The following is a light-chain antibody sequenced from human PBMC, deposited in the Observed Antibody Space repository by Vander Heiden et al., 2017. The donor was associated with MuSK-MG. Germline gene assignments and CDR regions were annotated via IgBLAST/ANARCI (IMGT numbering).Light chain of an antibody. CDR2: GAS. CDR1: QSVSSSY. Sequence: EIVLTQSPGTLSLSPGERATLSCRASQSVSSSYLAWYQQKPGQAPRLLIYGASSRATGIPDRFSGSGYGTDFTLTISRLEPEDFAVYYCQHYGTSPGSFGQGNKSGDQT. CDR3: QHYGTSPGS. J-gene: IGKJ2*01. V-gene: IGKV3-20*01.